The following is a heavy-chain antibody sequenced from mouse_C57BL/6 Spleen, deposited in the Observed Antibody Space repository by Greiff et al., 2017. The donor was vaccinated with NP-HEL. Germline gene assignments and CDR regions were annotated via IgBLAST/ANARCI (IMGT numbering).Heavy chain of an antibody. CDR3: ARGSTSYFDY. J-gene: IGHJ2*01. Sequence: QVQLQQPGAELVKPGASVKLSCKASGYTFTSYWMQWVKQRPGQGLEWIGEIDPYDSYTNYNQKFKGKATLTVDTSSSTAYMQLSSLTSEDSAVYYCARGSTSYFDYWGPGTTLTVSS. CDR1: GYTFTSYW. V-gene: IGHV1-50*01. CDR2: IDPYDSYT. D-gene: IGHD1-3*01.